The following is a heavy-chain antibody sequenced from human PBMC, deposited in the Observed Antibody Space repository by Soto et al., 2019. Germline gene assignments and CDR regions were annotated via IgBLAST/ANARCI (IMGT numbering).Heavy chain of an antibody. D-gene: IGHD2-2*01. V-gene: IGHV1-18*04. CDR2: ISAYNGNT. CDR3: ASDIVVVPAAIGTPFYYYYGMDV. CDR1: GYTFTSYG. J-gene: IGHJ6*02. Sequence: GASVKVSCKASGYTFTSYGISWVRQAPGQGLEWMGWISAYNGNTNYAQKLQGRVTMTTDTSTSTAYMELRSLRSDDTAVYYCASDIVVVPAAIGTPFYYYYGMDVWGQGTTVTVSS.